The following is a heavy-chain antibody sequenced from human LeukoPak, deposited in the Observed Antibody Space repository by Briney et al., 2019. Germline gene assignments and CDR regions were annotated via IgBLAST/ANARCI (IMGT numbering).Heavy chain of an antibody. CDR3: AKGIRSSVTKLNHFDY. V-gene: IGHV3-23*01. CDR1: GFTFSSYG. CDR2: FSGSGGST. D-gene: IGHD4-17*01. J-gene: IGHJ4*02. Sequence: GGSLRLSCVASGFTFSSYGMSWVRQAPGKGLEWVSAFSGSGGSTYSADSVKGRFTISRDNSNNTLYLQMNRLRAEDTAVYYCAKGIRSSVTKLNHFDYWGQGTLVTVSS.